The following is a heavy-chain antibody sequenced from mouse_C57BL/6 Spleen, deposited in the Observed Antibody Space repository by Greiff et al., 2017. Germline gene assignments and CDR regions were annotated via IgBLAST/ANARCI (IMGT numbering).Heavy chain of an antibody. Sequence: QVQLQQPGAELVRPGSSVKLSCKASGYTFTSYWMDWVKQRPGQGLEWIGNIYPSDSETHYNQKFKDKATLTVDKSSSTAYMQLSSLTSEDSAVYYCARREGRCRSFAYWGQGTLVTVSA. V-gene: IGHV1-61*01. CDR3: ARREGRCRSFAY. D-gene: IGHD1-1*01. J-gene: IGHJ3*01. CDR2: IYPSDSET. CDR1: GYTFTSYW.